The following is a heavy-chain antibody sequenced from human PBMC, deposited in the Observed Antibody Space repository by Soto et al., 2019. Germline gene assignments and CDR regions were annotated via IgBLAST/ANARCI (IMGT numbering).Heavy chain of an antibody. Sequence: QVELQESGPGLVKPSETLSLTCSVSGASITSHYWSWIRQSAGEGLQWIGRVYARGANNYNPSLKSRVTISGDTSKNQFSLKLTSVTAADTAVYFCARSSGDDSFYYGMDVWGHGTTVTVSS. CDR3: ARSSGDDSFYYGMDV. V-gene: IGHV4-4*07. J-gene: IGHJ6*02. D-gene: IGHD4-17*01. CDR1: GASITSHY. CDR2: VYARGAN.